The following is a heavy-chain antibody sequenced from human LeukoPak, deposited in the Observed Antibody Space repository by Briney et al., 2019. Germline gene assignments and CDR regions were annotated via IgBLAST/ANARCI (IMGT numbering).Heavy chain of an antibody. Sequence: GASVKVSCKASGYTFTNYAIHWVRQAPGQTLEWMGWISAGNGNTKYSQNFQGRVTFISNTSATTAFMELSSLRSEDAAVYYCARDSGSGSNDYWGQGTLVTVSS. CDR1: GYTFTNYA. CDR2: ISAGNGNT. J-gene: IGHJ4*02. CDR3: ARDSGSGSNDY. D-gene: IGHD1-26*01. V-gene: IGHV1-3*01.